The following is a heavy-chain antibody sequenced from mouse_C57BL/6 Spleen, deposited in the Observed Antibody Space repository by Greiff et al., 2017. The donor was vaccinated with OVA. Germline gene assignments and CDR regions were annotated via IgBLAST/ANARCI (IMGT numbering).Heavy chain of an antibody. CDR3: ARGGSSYFFDY. D-gene: IGHD1-1*01. V-gene: IGHV14-2*01. CDR2: IDPEDGVT. Sequence: EVQLQQSGAELVKPGASVKLSCTASGFNIKDYYMHWVKQRTEQGLEWIGRIDPEDGVTKYAPKFQGKATITADTSSNTAYLQLSSLTSEDTAVYYCARGGSSYFFDYWGQGTTLTVSS. CDR1: GFNIKDYY. J-gene: IGHJ2*01.